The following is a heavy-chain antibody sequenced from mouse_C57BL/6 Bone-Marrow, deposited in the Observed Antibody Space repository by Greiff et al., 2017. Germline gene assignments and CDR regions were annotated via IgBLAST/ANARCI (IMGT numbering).Heavy chain of an antibody. CDR3: AIDFCYNYDLDY. CDR1: GYTFTSYW. V-gene: IGHV1-74*01. Sequence: QVQLQQPGAELVKPGASVKVSCKASGYTFTSYWMHWVKQRPGPGLEWIGRIYPSDSDTNYNQKFKGKATLTVDKSSSAAYMQLSNLTSGYSAVYYCAIDFCYNYDLDYWCRGTSVTV. J-gene: IGHJ4*01. CDR2: IYPSDSDT. D-gene: IGHD2-4*01.